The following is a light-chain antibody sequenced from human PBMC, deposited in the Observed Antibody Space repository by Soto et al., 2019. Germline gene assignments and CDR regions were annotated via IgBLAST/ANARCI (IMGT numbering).Light chain of an antibody. CDR3: QQYYSSRP. V-gene: IGKV3-20*01. Sequence: EIVLTQSPGTVSLSPGERATLSCRASQSVGSRWLAWYQQKPGQAPRVLIYGGTNRATGIPDRFSGSGSGTDFTLTIRRLEPEDFAVYYGQQYYSSRPFGQGTKVEMK. CDR1: QSVGSRW. J-gene: IGKJ1*01. CDR2: GGT.